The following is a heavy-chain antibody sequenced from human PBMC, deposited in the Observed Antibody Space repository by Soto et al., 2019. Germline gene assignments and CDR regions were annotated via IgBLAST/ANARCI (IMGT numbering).Heavy chain of an antibody. D-gene: IGHD3-3*01. CDR1: GYTFTGYY. CDR3: ARAPIADYDFWSGYRGTYFDY. Sequence: ASVKVSCKASGYTFTGYYMHWVRQAPGQGLEWMGWINPNSGGTNYAQKFQGRVTMTRDTSISTAYMELSRLRSDDTAVYYCARAPIADYDFWSGYRGTYFDYWGQGTLVTVLL. J-gene: IGHJ4*02. CDR2: INPNSGGT. V-gene: IGHV1-2*02.